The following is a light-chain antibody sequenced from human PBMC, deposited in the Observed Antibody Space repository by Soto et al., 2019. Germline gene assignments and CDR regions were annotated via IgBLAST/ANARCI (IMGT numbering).Light chain of an antibody. V-gene: IGLV2-14*01. J-gene: IGLJ1*01. CDR1: SSDVGGHNY. CDR2: EVS. CDR3: SSYRSSSNLLYV. Sequence: QSVLTQPASVSGSPGQSITISCTGTSSDVGGHNYVSWYQFHPGKAPKLMIYEVSNRPSGVSNRFSGSKSGNTASLNISGLQAEDEADYYCSSYRSSSNLLYVFGTGTKVTV.